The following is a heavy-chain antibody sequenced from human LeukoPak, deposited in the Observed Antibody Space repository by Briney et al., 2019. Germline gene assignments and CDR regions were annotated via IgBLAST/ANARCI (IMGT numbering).Heavy chain of an antibody. CDR1: GFTFRTSA. Sequence: GGSLRLSCAASGFTFRTSAMSWVRQAPAKGLQWVSSINGGDYSTYYADSVKGRFTISRDSSKNILYLQMNSLRAGDTAIYHCAKIGVIGNWYYDVWGRGTLVTVSS. J-gene: IGHJ2*01. D-gene: IGHD3-10*01. CDR3: AKIGVIGNWYYDV. V-gene: IGHV3-23*01. CDR2: INGGDYST.